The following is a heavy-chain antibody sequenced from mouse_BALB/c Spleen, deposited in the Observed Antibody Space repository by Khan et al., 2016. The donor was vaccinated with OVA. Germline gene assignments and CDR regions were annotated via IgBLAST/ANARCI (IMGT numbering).Heavy chain of an antibody. CDR2: ISYSGST. J-gene: IGHJ2*01. D-gene: IGHD1-2*01. CDR3: ARTARIKY. V-gene: IGHV3-2*02. CDR1: GYSITSGYG. Sequence: EVQLQESGPGRVKPSQSLSLTCTVTGYSITSGYGWNWIRQFPGNKLEWVGYISYSGSTNYNPSLKSRISITRDTSKNQFFLQLNSVTTEDTATYYCARTARIKYWGQGTTLTVSS.